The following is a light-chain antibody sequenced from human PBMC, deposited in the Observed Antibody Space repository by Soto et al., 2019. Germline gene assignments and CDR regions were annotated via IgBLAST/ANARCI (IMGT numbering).Light chain of an antibody. J-gene: IGKJ5*01. CDR1: QNILSN. CDR2: GAS. CDR3: QQYNNWPIT. V-gene: IGKV3-15*01. Sequence: DIVMTQSPATLSVPTGERATLSCRATQNILSNLAWYQQKPAQAPRLLIYGASTRATGIPARFSGSGSGTEFTLTISSLQSEDFEIYYCQQYNNWPITFGQGTRLEIK.